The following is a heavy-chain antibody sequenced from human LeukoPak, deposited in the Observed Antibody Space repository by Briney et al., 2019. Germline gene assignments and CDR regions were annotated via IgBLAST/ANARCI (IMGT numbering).Heavy chain of an antibody. Sequence: PGGSLRLSCAASGFTFSSYSMNWVRQAPGKGLEWVSSISSSSSYIYYADSVKGRFTISRDNAKNSLYLQMNSLRAEDTAVHYCAREVVVPAAARHYYYYYYMDVWGKGTTVTVSS. CDR1: GFTFSSYS. CDR2: ISSSSSYI. CDR3: AREVVVPAAARHYYYYYYMDV. V-gene: IGHV3-21*01. J-gene: IGHJ6*03. D-gene: IGHD2-2*01.